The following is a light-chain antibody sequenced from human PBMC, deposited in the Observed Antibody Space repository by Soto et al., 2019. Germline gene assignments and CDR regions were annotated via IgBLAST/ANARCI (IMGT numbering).Light chain of an antibody. CDR2: ATS. CDR1: QNIGKF. V-gene: IGKV1-39*01. Sequence: DIQMTQSPSSLSASVGDRVTITCRPSQNIGKFLNWYQQRPGKAPTALIHATSTLQSGVSSRFSGSGSDTDFTLTITSLQPEDFATYFCQQSLSSPPTFGGGTKVEL. J-gene: IGKJ4*01. CDR3: QQSLSSPPT.